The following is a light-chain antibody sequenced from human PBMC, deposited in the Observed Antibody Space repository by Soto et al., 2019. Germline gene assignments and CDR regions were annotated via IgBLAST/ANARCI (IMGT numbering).Light chain of an antibody. CDR1: QSVSNW. CDR2: DAS. V-gene: IGKV1-5*01. CDR3: QQYGSFSPIT. Sequence: DIQMTQSPSSLSASVGDRVTITCRASQSVSNWLAWYQQKPGKAPNLLIFDASILQSGVPSRFSGSGSGTEFTLSISRLQTDDFATYYCQQYGSFSPITFGGGTKVDIK. J-gene: IGKJ4*01.